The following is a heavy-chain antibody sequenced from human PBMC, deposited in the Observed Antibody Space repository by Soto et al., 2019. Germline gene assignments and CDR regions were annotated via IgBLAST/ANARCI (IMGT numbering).Heavy chain of an antibody. J-gene: IGHJ6*03. V-gene: IGHV2-26*01. CDR1: GFSLSNARMG. D-gene: IGHD1-1*01. CDR2: IFSNDEK. CDR3: ARIWATRRYYYYYYMDV. Sequence: QVTLKESGPVLVKPTETLTLTCTVSGFSLSNARMGVSWIRQPPGKALEWLAHIFSNDEKSYSTSLRSRLTISKDTSKSQVVLTMTNMDPVDTATYYCARIWATRRYYYYYYMDVWGKGTTVTVSS.